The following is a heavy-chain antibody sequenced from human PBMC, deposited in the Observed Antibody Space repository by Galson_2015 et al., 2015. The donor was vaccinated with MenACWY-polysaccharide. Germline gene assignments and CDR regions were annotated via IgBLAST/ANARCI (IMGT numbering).Heavy chain of an antibody. CDR2: SSYDGSDK. CDR1: GFTFSNYA. V-gene: IGHV3-30*18. J-gene: IGHJ2*01. Sequence: SLRLSCAASGFTFSNYAIHWVRQAPGKGLEWVAVSSYDGSDKYYADSVKGRFTISRDNLKNTLYLQMNSLRTEDTAVYYCAKGWGEYGWCFDLWGRGTLVIVSS. D-gene: IGHD3-16*01. CDR3: AKGWGEYGWCFDL.